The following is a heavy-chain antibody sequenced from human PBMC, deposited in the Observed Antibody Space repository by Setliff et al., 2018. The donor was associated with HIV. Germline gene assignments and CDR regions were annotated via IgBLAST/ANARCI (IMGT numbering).Heavy chain of an antibody. Sequence: ETLSLTCAVSGYSISSGYYWGWIRQPPGKGPDCIGGIGHSGLTYYYSSLKSRVSISIDTSKNHFSLKLSSVAAADTAVYYCGTVTAGHWYFDLWGRGTLVTVSS. CDR2: IGHSGLT. CDR1: GYSISSGYY. CDR3: GTVTAGHWYFDL. D-gene: IGHD2-21*02. J-gene: IGHJ2*01. V-gene: IGHV4-38-2*01.